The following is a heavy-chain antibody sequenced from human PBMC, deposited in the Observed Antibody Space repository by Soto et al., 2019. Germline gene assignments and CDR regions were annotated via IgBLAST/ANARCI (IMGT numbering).Heavy chain of an antibody. Sequence: QVHLVQSGAEVKKPGASVKVSCKGSGYAFTTYGITWVRQAPGQGLEWMGWISAHNGNTNYAQKLQGRVTVTRDTSTSTAYMELRRLSSDGTTVYYCARGRYGDYWGQGALVTVSS. D-gene: IGHD1-1*01. J-gene: IGHJ4*02. V-gene: IGHV1-18*01. CDR2: ISAHNGNT. CDR1: GYAFTTYG. CDR3: ARGRYGDY.